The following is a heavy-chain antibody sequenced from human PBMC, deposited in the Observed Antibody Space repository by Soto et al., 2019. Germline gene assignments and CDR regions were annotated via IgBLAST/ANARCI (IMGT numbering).Heavy chain of an antibody. CDR2: INSSGRT. Sequence: QVQLQESGPGMVKPSQTLSLTCRVSSDSILSSDSYWGLIRQPPGKGLEWIGYINSSGRTYYKTSLKSRGSISLDMSKNQFSLRLTSVTAAEPAVYFCARFSTLGKDYGVDVGGQGTTVTFSS. CDR3: ARFSTLGKDYGVDV. D-gene: IGHD2-2*01. J-gene: IGHJ6*02. CDR1: SDSILSSDSY. V-gene: IGHV4-30-4*01.